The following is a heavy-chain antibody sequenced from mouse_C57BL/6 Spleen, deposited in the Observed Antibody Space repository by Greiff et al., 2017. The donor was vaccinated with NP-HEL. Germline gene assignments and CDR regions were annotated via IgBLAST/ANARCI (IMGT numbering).Heavy chain of an antibody. D-gene: IGHD1-1*01. Sequence: EVKLVESGGGLVKPGGSLKLSCAASGFTFSDYGMHWVRQAPEKGLEWVANISSGSSTIYYADTVKGRFTISRDNAKNTLFLQMTSLRSEDTAMYYCARTPTVVAPLDWGTGTTVTVSS. CDR1: GFTFSDYG. CDR3: ARTPTVVAPLD. CDR2: ISSGSSTI. V-gene: IGHV5-17*01. J-gene: IGHJ1*03.